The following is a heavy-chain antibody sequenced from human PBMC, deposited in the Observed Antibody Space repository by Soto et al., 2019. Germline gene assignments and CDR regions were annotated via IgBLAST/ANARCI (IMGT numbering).Heavy chain of an antibody. Sequence: SETLSLTCSVSGDSIRSGGHYWNWIRQHPEKGLEWIGYIYHSGSTHYNPSLRSRLTISLDTTKNQLFLRLTSVTAADTALYYCARDQALDPPVWGYWAQGIQVT. CDR3: ARDQALDPPVWGY. CDR1: GDSIRSGGHY. V-gene: IGHV4-31*03. CDR2: IYHSGST. J-gene: IGHJ4*02. D-gene: IGHD7-27*01.